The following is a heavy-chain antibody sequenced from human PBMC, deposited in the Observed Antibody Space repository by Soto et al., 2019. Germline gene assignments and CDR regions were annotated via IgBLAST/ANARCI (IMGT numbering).Heavy chain of an antibody. CDR2: FYSSGSI. V-gene: IGHV4-31*03. D-gene: IGHD6-19*01. Sequence: SETLSLTCTVSGGSISSGGYYWSWIRHHPGKGLEWIGSFYSSGSIIYNPSLRSRVSISGDTSSNQFSMSLTSVTAADTARYYCARMYSSGSGWFHPWGQGTLVTVSS. CDR1: GGSISSGGYY. J-gene: IGHJ5*02. CDR3: ARMYSSGSGWFHP.